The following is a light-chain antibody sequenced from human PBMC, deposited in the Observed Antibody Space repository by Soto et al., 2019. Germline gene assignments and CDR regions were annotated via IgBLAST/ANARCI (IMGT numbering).Light chain of an antibody. V-gene: IGLV2-14*03. CDR3: SSYTGSAALVI. CDR2: DVS. J-gene: IGLJ2*01. Sequence: QSVLTQPASVSGSLGQSITISCTGTSIDVGGYNYVSWYQQHPGQAPKLLIYDVSHRPSGISYRFSGSKSGNTASLTISGLQAGDEADYYCSSYTGSAALVIFGGGTKLTVL. CDR1: SIDVGGYNY.